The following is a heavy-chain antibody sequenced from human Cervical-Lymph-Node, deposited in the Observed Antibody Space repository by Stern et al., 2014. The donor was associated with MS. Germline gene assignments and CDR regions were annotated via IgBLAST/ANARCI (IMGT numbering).Heavy chain of an antibody. CDR1: GFTFSSYG. CDR3: ARGHIPYAYNYLFDY. V-gene: IGHV3-33*01. Sequence: VQLVESGGGVVQPGTSLRLSCAASGFTFSSYGMHWVRQAPGKGLEWVALAWYDESTAYYTNSVKGRFTISRDNSKNTLSLQMNSLTAEDTAVYYCARGHIPYAYNYLFDYWGQGTLVTVSS. D-gene: IGHD5-24*01. CDR2: AWYDESTA. J-gene: IGHJ4*02.